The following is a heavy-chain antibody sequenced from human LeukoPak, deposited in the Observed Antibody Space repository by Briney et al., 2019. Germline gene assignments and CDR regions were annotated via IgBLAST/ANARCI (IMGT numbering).Heavy chain of an antibody. CDR1: AYSISSSYY. Sequence: SETLSLTCAVSAYSISSSYYWGWFRQPPGKGLEWIGTIYHSGNTYYNPSLKSRVTISVDTSKNQFSLKLSSVTAADTAVYYCARAPDYYDSSGFKESAYFDYWGQGTLVTVSS. V-gene: IGHV4-38-2*01. CDR2: IYHSGNT. D-gene: IGHD3-22*01. CDR3: ARAPDYYDSSGFKESAYFDY. J-gene: IGHJ4*02.